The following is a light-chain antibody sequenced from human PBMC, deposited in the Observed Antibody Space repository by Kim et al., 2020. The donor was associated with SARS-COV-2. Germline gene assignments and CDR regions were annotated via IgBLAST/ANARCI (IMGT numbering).Light chain of an antibody. CDR2: GAS. J-gene: IGKJ1*01. Sequence: PGERATLSCRASQSVSSSYLAWYQQKPGQAPRLLIYGASSRATGIPDRFSGSGSGTDFTLTISRLEPEDFAVYYCQQYGSSPQTFGQGTKV. CDR3: QQYGSSPQT. CDR1: QSVSSSY. V-gene: IGKV3-20*01.